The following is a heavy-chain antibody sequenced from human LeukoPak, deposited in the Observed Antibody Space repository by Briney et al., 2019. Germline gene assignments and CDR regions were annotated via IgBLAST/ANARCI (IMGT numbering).Heavy chain of an antibody. J-gene: IGHJ4*02. Sequence: PGRSLRPSCAASGFTFSRYGMHWVRQAPGKGLEWVAVIWHDGSYEYYADSVKGRFTISRDSSKNTLYLQMNSLRAEDTAVYYCAKDGVGATSLDCWGQGTLVTVSS. V-gene: IGHV3-33*06. CDR1: GFTFSRYG. D-gene: IGHD1-26*01. CDR3: AKDGVGATSLDC. CDR2: IWHDGSYE.